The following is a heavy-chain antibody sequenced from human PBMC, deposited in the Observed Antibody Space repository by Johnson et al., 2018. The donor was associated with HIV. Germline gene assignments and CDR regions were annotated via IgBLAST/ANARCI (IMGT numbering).Heavy chain of an antibody. Sequence: VQLVESGGGVVQPGRSLRLSCAASEFTFSTYGMHWVRQAPGKGLEWVSGINWNGGSTGYADSVKGRFTISRDNAKNSLYLQMNSLRAEDTALYYCVREGAPSGRDFGAFDIWGQGTVVTVSS. J-gene: IGHJ3*02. D-gene: IGHD1-26*01. CDR1: EFTFSTYG. CDR3: VREGAPSGRDFGAFDI. CDR2: INWNGGST. V-gene: IGHV3-20*04.